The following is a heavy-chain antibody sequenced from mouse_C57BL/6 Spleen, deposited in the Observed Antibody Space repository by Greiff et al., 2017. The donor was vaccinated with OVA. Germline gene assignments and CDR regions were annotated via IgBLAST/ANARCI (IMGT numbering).Heavy chain of an antibody. CDR3: VRRGNYDEGWFAY. Sequence: EVQLQQSGPELVKPGDSVKISCKASGYSFTGYFMNWVMQSHGKSLEWIGRINPYNGDTFYNQKFKGKATLTVDKSSSTAHMELRSLTSEDSAVYYCVRRGNYDEGWFAYWGQGTLVTVS. V-gene: IGHV1-20*01. D-gene: IGHD2-4*01. CDR2: INPYNGDT. J-gene: IGHJ3*01. CDR1: GYSFTGYF.